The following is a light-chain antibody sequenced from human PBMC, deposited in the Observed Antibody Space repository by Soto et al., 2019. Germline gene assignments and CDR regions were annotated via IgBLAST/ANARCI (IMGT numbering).Light chain of an antibody. V-gene: IGKV3-15*01. CDR2: GAS. Sequence: EIVMTQSPATLSVSPGERATLSCRASQSVSSNLAWYQQKPGQAPRLLICGASTRATGIPARFSGSGSGTEFTLTISSPQSEDFAVYYCQQYNNWPPYTFGQGTKLEIK. CDR3: QQYNNWPPYT. CDR1: QSVSSN. J-gene: IGKJ2*01.